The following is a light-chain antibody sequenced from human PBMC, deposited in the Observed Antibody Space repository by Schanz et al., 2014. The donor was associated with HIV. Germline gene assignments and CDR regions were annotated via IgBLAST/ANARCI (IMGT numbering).Light chain of an antibody. J-gene: IGKJ3*01. CDR3: QQRSGA. Sequence: EIVLTQSPATLSLSPGERATLSCRASQSVSSYLDWYQQKPGQAPRLLIYDASNRATGTPARFSGSGSGTDFTLTISSLEPEDFAVYYCQQRSGAFGPGTKVDIK. CDR1: QSVSSY. CDR2: DAS. V-gene: IGKV3-11*01.